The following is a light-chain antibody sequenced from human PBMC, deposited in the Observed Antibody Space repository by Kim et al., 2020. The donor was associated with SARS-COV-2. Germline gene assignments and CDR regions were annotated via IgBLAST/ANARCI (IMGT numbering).Light chain of an antibody. CDR3: SSYTSNSTWV. J-gene: IGLJ3*02. CDR1: SSDVGGYNY. Sequence: QSALTQPASVSGSPGQSITISCTGTSSDVGGYNYVSWYQHHPGKAPKLMIYDVSKRPSGVSNRFSGSKSGNTASLTISGLQAEDAANYYCSSYTSNSTWVFGGGTQLTVL. CDR2: DVS. V-gene: IGLV2-14*03.